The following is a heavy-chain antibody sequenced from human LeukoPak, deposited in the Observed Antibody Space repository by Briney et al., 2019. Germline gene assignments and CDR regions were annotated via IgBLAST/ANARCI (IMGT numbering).Heavy chain of an antibody. D-gene: IGHD2-21*01. CDR2: ISYDGRNK. V-gene: IGHV3-30*04. Sequence: GGSLRLSCAASGFTFSDYAMHWVRQAPGKGLEWVAFISYDGRNKYYADSVKGRFTIPRDNSKNTLYLQMNSLRAEDTAVFYCARDDWGFDPWGQGTLVTVSS. J-gene: IGHJ5*02. CDR3: ARDDWGFDP. CDR1: GFTFSDYA.